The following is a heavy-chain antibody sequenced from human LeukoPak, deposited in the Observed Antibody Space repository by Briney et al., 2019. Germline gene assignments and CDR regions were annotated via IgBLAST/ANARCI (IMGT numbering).Heavy chain of an antibody. D-gene: IGHD6-13*01. V-gene: IGHV4-59*12. CDR3: ARGLAFDY. CDR2: IYHSGST. J-gene: IGHJ4*02. CDR1: GAPLNNYY. Sequence: SETLSLTCTVSGAPLNNYYWNWVRQPPGKGLEWIGYIYHSGSTYYNPSLKSRVTISVDRSKNQFSLKLSSVTAADTAVYYCARGLAFDYWGQGTLVTVSS.